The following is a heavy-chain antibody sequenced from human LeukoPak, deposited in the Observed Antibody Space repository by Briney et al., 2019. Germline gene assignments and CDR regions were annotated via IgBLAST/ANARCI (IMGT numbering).Heavy chain of an antibody. D-gene: IGHD1-26*01. V-gene: IGHV6-1*01. CDR1: GDSVSSNSAV. CDR2: TYYRSKWYN. CDR3: ARELPPPRSGSYPL. J-gene: IGHJ4*02. Sequence: SQTLSLTCAISGDSVSSNSAVWNWIRQSPSRGLEWLGRTYYRSKWYNDYAVSVKSRITINPDTSKNQFSLKLSSVTAADTAVYYCARELPPPRSGSYPLWGQGTLVTVSS.